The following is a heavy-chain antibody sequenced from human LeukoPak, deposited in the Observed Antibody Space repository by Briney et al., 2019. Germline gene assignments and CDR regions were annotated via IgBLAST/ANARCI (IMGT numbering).Heavy chain of an antibody. CDR2: INPNSGDT. CDR3: ARGPTLGLDI. Sequence: ASVKVSCKASGYIFIDYEINWVRQAPGQGLEWMGWINPNSGDTNLPQRFQGRVTMTRDTSIITAYMELSSLTSDDTGMYYCARGPTLGLDIWGQGTLVTVSS. V-gene: IGHV1-2*02. J-gene: IGHJ3*02. CDR1: GYIFIDYE.